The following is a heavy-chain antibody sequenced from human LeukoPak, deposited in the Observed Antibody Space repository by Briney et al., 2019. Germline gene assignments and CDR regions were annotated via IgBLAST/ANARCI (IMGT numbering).Heavy chain of an antibody. V-gene: IGHV3-30*04. J-gene: IGHJ4*02. Sequence: GRSLRLSCAASGFTFSSYAMHWVRQAPGKGLEWVAVISYDGSNKYYADSVKGRFTISRDNSKNTLYLQMNSLRAEDTAVYYCANGGGYHVLRVFDYWGQGTLVTVSS. CDR1: GFTFSSYA. CDR3: ANGGGYHVLRVFDY. D-gene: IGHD6-25*01. CDR2: ISYDGSNK.